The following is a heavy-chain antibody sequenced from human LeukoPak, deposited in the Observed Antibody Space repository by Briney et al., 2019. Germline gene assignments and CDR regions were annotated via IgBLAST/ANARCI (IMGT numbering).Heavy chain of an antibody. J-gene: IGHJ5*02. CDR2: ISSSSSYT. CDR3: ARDRRWGCGGDCYTNWFDP. D-gene: IGHD2-21*02. CDR1: GFTFSDYY. Sequence: TGGSLRLSCAASGFTFSDYYMSWIRQAPGKGLEWVSYISSSSSYTNYADSVKGRFTISRDNAKNSLYLQMNSLRAEDTAVYYCARDRRWGCGGDCYTNWFDPRGQGTLVTVSS. V-gene: IGHV3-11*06.